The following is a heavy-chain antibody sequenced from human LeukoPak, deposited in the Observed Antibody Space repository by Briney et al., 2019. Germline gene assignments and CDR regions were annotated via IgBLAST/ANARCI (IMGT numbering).Heavy chain of an antibody. V-gene: IGHV4-38-2*02. D-gene: IGHD2-2*01. J-gene: IGHJ5*02. CDR3: ARRVGGYCSSTSCRILFSRWFDP. Sequence: SETLSLTCTVSGYSISSGYYWGWIRQPPGKGLEWIANIYYSGSTYYNPSLKSRVTISVDTSKNQFSLKLSSVTAADTAVYYCARRVGGYCSSTSCRILFSRWFDPWGQGTLVTVSS. CDR2: IYYSGST. CDR1: GYSISSGYY.